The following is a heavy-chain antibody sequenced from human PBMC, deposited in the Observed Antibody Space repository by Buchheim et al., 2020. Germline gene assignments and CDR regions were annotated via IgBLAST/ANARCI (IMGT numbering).Heavy chain of an antibody. D-gene: IGHD6-13*01. Sequence: QVQLVQSGAEVKKPGASVKVSCEASGYTFTFWHIHWVRQAPGQGLEWMGTINSTSGSTSYAQKLQGRVTMTRDTSTSTVSMELNSLRSEDTAVYYCARPLLGITAPAYWGQGTL. CDR3: ARPLLGITAPAY. V-gene: IGHV1-46*01. CDR2: INSTSGST. CDR1: GYTFTFWH. J-gene: IGHJ4*02.